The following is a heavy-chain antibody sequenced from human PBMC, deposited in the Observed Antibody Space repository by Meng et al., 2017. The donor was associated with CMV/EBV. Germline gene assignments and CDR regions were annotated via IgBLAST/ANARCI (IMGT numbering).Heavy chain of an antibody. V-gene: IGHV3-66*02. J-gene: IGHJ5*02. CDR2: IYSDGGT. CDR3: ARSDPFYNGFDP. D-gene: IGHD3-3*01. CDR1: GFTISANH. Sequence: GGSLRLSCAASGFTISANHMTWVRQPPGKGLEWFSLIYSDGGTYYADSVKGRFTISRDRSKNTLYFQMDRLRPEDTAVYYCARSDPFYNGFDPWGRGTLVTVSS.